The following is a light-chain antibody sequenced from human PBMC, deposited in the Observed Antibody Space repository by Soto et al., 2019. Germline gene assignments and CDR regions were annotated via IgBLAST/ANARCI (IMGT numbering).Light chain of an antibody. CDR2: KTS. V-gene: IGKV2-24*01. Sequence: DIVMTQTPLSPPVTLGQPASISCRSSQSLEHSDGNTYLSWLQQRPGQPPRLLIYKTSNRFSGVPDRFSGSGAGTDFTLKISRVEAEDVGVYYCMQATQFPLTFGQGTKVEIK. CDR1: QSLEHSDGNTY. CDR3: MQATQFPLT. J-gene: IGKJ1*01.